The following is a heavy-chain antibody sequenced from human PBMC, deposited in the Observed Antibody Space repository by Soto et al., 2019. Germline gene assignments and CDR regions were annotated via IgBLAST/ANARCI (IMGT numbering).Heavy chain of an antibody. Sequence: GASVKVSCKASGFTFTSSAVQWVRQARGQRLEWIGWIVVGSGNTNYAQKFQERVTITRDMSTSTAYMELSSLRSEDTAVYYCAALCSGGSCYDGYFDYWGQGTLVTVSS. D-gene: IGHD2-15*01. CDR3: AALCSGGSCYDGYFDY. CDR1: GFTFTSSA. V-gene: IGHV1-58*01. J-gene: IGHJ4*02. CDR2: IVVGSGNT.